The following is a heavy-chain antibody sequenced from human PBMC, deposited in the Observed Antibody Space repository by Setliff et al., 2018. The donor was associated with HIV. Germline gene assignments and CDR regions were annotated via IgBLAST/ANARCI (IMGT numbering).Heavy chain of an antibody. V-gene: IGHV1-46*01. CDR3: ARNPTGTGYFDS. CDR2: INPSDGAT. D-gene: IGHD1-1*01. J-gene: IGHJ4*02. CDR1: GYTFTSYG. Sequence: ASVKVSCKPSGYTFTSYGLSWVRQAPGQGLEWMGIINPSDGATTYAQKFEDRVTFSRDTSVSTAYMELSSLRSEDTAVYYCARNPTGTGYFDSWGQGMLVTAPQ.